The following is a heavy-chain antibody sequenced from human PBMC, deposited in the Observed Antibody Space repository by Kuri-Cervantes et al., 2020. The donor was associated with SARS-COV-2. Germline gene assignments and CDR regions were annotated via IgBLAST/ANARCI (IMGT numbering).Heavy chain of an antibody. CDR1: GFSLSGFW. J-gene: IGHJ5*02. CDR3: AKSDWFDP. V-gene: IGHV3-74*01. CDR2: SKYDGGSP. Sequence: GESLKISCAASGFSLSGFWVHWVRQVPGKGPVWVARSKYDGGSPSYADSVRGRFTISRDNAKNMLYLQMNSLRVEDTAVYYCAKSDWFDPWGQGTLVTVSS.